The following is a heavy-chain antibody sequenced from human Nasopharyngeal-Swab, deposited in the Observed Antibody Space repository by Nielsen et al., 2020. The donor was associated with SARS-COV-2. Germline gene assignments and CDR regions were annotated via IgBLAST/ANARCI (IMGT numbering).Heavy chain of an antibody. D-gene: IGHD2-2*01. Sequence: WVRQAPGQRLEWMGWINAGNGNTKYSQKSQGRVTITRDTSASTAYMELSSLRSEDTAVYYCARSCLVRSGCYDYWGQGTLVTVSS. CDR2: INAGNGNT. V-gene: IGHV1-3*01. CDR3: ARSCLVRSGCYDY. J-gene: IGHJ4*02.